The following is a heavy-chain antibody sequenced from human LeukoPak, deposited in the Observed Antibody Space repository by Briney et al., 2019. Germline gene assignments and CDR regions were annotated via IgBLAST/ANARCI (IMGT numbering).Heavy chain of an antibody. Sequence: PSETLSLTCAVYGGSFSGYYWSWIRQPPGKGLEWIGEINHSGSTNYNPSLKSRGTISVDTSKNQFSLKLSSVTAADTAVYYCARGGRWLPYYFDYWGQGTLVTVSS. J-gene: IGHJ4*02. D-gene: IGHD5-24*01. V-gene: IGHV4-34*01. CDR1: GGSFSGYY. CDR2: INHSGST. CDR3: ARGGRWLPYYFDY.